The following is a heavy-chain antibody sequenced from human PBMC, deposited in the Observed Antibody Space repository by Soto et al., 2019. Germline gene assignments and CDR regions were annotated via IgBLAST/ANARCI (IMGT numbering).Heavy chain of an antibody. J-gene: IGHJ4*02. CDR3: ARWVSRTFDY. CDR2: IKEDGSEK. Sequence: WGSLRLSCAVSGFTFSSYWMSWVRQAPGKGLAWVANIKEDGSEKYYMDSVKGRFTISRDNAKKSLYLQMNSLRAEDTAVYYCARWVSRTFDYWGQGTLVTVSS. CDR1: GFTFSSYW. V-gene: IGHV3-7*01.